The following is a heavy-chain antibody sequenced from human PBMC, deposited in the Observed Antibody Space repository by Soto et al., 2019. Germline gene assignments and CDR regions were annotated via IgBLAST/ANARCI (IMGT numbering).Heavy chain of an antibody. Sequence: SETLSLTCTVSGGSISSYYWSWIRQPPGKGLEKIGYIYYSGSTNYIPSLKSRVTISVDTSKNQFSLKLSSVTAADTAVYYCARMYYYDSSGPYGPYYYYGMDVWGQGTTVTVSS. CDR2: IYYSGST. D-gene: IGHD3-22*01. CDR1: GGSISSYY. CDR3: ARMYYYDSSGPYGPYYYYGMDV. V-gene: IGHV4-59*01. J-gene: IGHJ6*02.